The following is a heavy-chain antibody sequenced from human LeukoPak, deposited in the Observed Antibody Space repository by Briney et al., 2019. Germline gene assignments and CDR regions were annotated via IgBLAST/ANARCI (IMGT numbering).Heavy chain of an antibody. CDR1: GYTFTGYY. CDR2: INPNSGGT. J-gene: IGHJ4*02. CDR3: AREVEDDIVYDY. D-gene: IGHD2-15*01. Sequence: ASVKVSYKASGYTFTGYYMHWVRQAPGQGLEWMGWINPNSGGTNYAQKFQGWVTMTRDTSTSTAYMELSRLRSDDTAVYYCAREVEDDIVYDYWGQGTLVTVSS. V-gene: IGHV1-2*04.